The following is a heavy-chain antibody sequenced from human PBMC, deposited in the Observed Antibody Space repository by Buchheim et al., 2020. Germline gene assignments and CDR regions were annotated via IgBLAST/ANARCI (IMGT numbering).Heavy chain of an antibody. D-gene: IGHD1-7*01. CDR3: AKDGTHRAALNYYYYYGMDV. V-gene: IGHV3-23*01. J-gene: IGHJ6*02. CDR1: GFTFSSYA. CDR2: ISGSGGST. Sequence: EVQLLESGGGLVQPGGSLRLSCAASGFTFSSYAISWVRQAPGKGLGWVSAISGSGGSTYYADSVKGRFTISRDNSKNTLYLQMNSLRAEDTAVYYCAKDGTHRAALNYYYYYGMDVWGQGTT.